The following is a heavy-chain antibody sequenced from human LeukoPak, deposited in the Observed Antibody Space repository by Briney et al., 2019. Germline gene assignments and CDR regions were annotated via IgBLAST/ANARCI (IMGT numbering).Heavy chain of an antibody. J-gene: IGHJ6*02. Sequence: ASVKVSCKASGYPLRNCAIIWVRQAPGQGLEWMGWISSYNGNTNYAQKFQGRVTMTTDTSPSPAYMEPRSLRSDDTAVYYCARENIVVLPAAGYYYYGMDVWGQGTTVTVSS. CDR1: GYPLRNCA. D-gene: IGHD2-2*01. CDR3: ARENIVVLPAAGYYYYGMDV. V-gene: IGHV1-18*01. CDR2: ISSYNGNT.